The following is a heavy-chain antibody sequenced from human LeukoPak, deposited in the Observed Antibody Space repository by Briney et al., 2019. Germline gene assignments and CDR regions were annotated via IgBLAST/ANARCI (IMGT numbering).Heavy chain of an antibody. CDR2: ISSSTYI. CDR1: GFTFSTYS. J-gene: IGHJ4*02. Sequence: PGGSLRLSCAASGFTFSTYSMNWVRQAPGKGLEWVSSISSSTYIYYADSVKGRFTISRDNAKNSLFLQMNSLRAEDTAVYYCARQQARRNHDYWGQGTLVTVSS. D-gene: IGHD1-14*01. CDR3: ARQQARRNHDY. V-gene: IGHV3-21*01.